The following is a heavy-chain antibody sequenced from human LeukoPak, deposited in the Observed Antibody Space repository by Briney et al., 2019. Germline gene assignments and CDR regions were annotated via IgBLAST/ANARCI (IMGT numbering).Heavy chain of an antibody. D-gene: IGHD3-22*01. CDR1: GGSISSYY. Sequence: PETLSLTCTVSGGSISSYYWSWIRQPAGKGLEWIGRIYTSGSTNYNPSLKSRVTMSVDTSKNQFSLKLSSVTAADTAVYYCARRSDDSSGYEYYFDYWGQGTLVTVSS. J-gene: IGHJ4*02. CDR2: IYTSGST. CDR3: ARRSDDSSGYEYYFDY. V-gene: IGHV4-4*07.